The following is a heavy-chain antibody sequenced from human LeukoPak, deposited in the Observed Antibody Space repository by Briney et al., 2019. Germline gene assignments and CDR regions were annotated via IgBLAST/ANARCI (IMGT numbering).Heavy chain of an antibody. D-gene: IGHD6-13*01. CDR1: GFTFSSYG. CDR2: IRYDGSSK. V-gene: IGHV3-30*02. Sequence: PGGSLRLSCAASGFTFSSYGMHWARQAPGKGLEWEAFIRYDGSSKYYADSVKGRFTISRDNSKNTLYLQMNSLRAEDTAVYYCAKGIGIAAAGTGDYWGQGTLVTVSS. J-gene: IGHJ4*02. CDR3: AKGIGIAAAGTGDY.